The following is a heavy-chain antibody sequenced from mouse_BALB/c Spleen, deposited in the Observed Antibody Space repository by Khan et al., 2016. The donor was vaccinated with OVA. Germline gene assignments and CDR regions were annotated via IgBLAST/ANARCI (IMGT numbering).Heavy chain of an antibody. CDR1: GYTFTSYT. CDR2: INPSNGYT. V-gene: IGHV1-4*01. CDR3: VRDGAYHRNDGWFAY. D-gene: IGHD2-14*01. J-gene: IGHJ3*01. Sequence: VELVESGAELARPGASVKMSCKASGYTFTSYTIHWIKVRPGQGLEWIGFINPSNGYTNYNQKFKDKATLTADKSSTTVHMQLSSLPSDDSAVYNCVRDGAYHRNDGWFAYWGQGTLVTVSA.